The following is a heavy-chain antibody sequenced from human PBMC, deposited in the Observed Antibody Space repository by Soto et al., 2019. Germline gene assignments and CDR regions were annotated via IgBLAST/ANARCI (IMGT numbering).Heavy chain of an antibody. J-gene: IGHJ4*02. D-gene: IGHD2-2*01. V-gene: IGHV3-23*01. CDR2: ISGSGGST. Sequence: EVQLLESGGGLVQPGGSLRLSCAASGFTFSSYAMSWVRQAPGKGLEWVSGISGSGGSTYYADSVKGRFTISRDNSKNTLYLQMNSLIAEDTAVYYCAKDRGGCSSTSCPPRLFDYWGQGTLVTVSS. CDR3: AKDRGGCSSTSCPPRLFDY. CDR1: GFTFSSYA.